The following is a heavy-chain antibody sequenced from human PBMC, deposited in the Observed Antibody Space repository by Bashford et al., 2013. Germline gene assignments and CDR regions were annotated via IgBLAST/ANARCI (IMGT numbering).Heavy chain of an antibody. J-gene: IGHJ4*02. CDR2: IDGSNGYT. CDR1: GYSFSNYG. V-gene: IGHV1-3*01. D-gene: IGHD6-13*01. Sequence: ASVKVSCKAFGYSFSNYGIHWVRQAPGQGLEWMAWIDGSNGYTKYSQKFQGRITVTRDTAASTAYMDMSGLRSEDTAVYYCARSLPWQQNDYWGQGTLVTVSS. CDR3: ARSLPWQQNDY.